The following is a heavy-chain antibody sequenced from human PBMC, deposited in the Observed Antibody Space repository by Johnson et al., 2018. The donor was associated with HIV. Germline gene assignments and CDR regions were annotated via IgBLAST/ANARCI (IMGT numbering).Heavy chain of an antibody. Sequence: VQLVESGGGLVQRGGSLRFSCAASGFTFSSYDMHWVRQATGKGLECVSGIGTAGDTYYPGSVKGRFTISRENSKNTLYLQMNSLRAEDTAVYYCARGRITMVQGVIFGAFDIWGQGTMVTVSS. D-gene: IGHD3-10*01. CDR1: GFTFSSYD. CDR2: IGTAGDT. CDR3: ARGRITMVQGVIFGAFDI. V-gene: IGHV3-13*01. J-gene: IGHJ3*02.